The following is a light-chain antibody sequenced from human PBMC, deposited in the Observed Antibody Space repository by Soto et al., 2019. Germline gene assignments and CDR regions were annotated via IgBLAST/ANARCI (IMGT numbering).Light chain of an antibody. CDR1: SSDVGGYNY. CDR3: ISFTTSSTWV. J-gene: IGLJ3*02. Sequence: QSVLTQPASVSGSPGQSITISCTGTSSDVGGYNYVSWFQHHPGKAPKLMISDVTNRPSGVSNRFSGSKSGNTASLTISGLQAEDEADYYCISFTTSSTWVFGGGTKLTVL. V-gene: IGLV2-14*01. CDR2: DVT.